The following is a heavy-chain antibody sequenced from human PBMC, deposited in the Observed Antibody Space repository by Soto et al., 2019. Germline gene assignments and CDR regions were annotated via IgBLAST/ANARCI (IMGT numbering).Heavy chain of an antibody. Sequence: QVQLVESGGGVFRPGRSLRLSVEASGFTLSSYAFHGFRQAPGKGLEWVAIVSYDGSNKYYTDSVKGRFTISRDNSRNTLYLQMNSLRADDTAVYYCAKALGELSPESYDYWGQGTLVTVSS. J-gene: IGHJ4*02. CDR3: AKALGELSPESYDY. CDR1: GFTLSSYA. D-gene: IGHD3-16*02. V-gene: IGHV3-30*18. CDR2: VSYDGSNK.